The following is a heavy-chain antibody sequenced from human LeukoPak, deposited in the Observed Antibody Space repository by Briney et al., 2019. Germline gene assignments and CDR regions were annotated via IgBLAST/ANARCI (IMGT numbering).Heavy chain of an antibody. Sequence: PGGSLRLSCAASGFTFSSYSMNWVRQAPGKGLEWVSSISSSSSSYIYYADSVKGRFTISRDNAKNSLYLQMNSLRAEDTAVYYCARDDSYGQRNFDYWGQGTLVTVSS. J-gene: IGHJ4*02. V-gene: IGHV3-21*01. CDR2: ISSSSSSYI. CDR1: GFTFSSYS. D-gene: IGHD5-18*01. CDR3: ARDDSYGQRNFDY.